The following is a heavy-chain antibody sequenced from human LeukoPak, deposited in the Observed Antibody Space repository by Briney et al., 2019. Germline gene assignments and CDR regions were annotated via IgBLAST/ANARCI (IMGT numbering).Heavy chain of an antibody. D-gene: IGHD6-19*01. J-gene: IGHJ4*02. Sequence: GGSLRLSCAASGFTFSSYSMNWVRQAPGKGLEWVSSISSSSSYIYYADSVKGRFTISRDNAKNPLYLQMNSLRAEDTAVYYCARVVAGTGDYWGQGTLVTVSS. CDR1: GFTFSSYS. V-gene: IGHV3-21*01. CDR2: ISSSSSYI. CDR3: ARVVAGTGDY.